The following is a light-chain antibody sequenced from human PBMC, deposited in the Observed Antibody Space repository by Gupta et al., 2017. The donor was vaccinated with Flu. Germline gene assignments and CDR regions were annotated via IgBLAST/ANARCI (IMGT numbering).Light chain of an antibody. V-gene: IGKV3-20*01. Sequence: EIVLTQSPGSLSLSTGGRATLSCRASQTDAGTYLALYQQQPGHAPRLLIYGASTRATGIPDRFSGSGSGTDFTLTISRLEPEDFAVYYCQQYGTSPAYTFGQGTKLEI. CDR1: QTDAGTY. CDR2: GAS. J-gene: IGKJ2*01. CDR3: QQYGTSPAYT.